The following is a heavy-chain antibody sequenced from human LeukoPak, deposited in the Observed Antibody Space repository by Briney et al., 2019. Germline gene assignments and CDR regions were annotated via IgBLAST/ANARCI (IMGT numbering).Heavy chain of an antibody. CDR1: GSTFSTYS. CDR2: INSYSTNI. Sequence: PGGSLRLSCAASGSTFSTYSMNWVRQAPGKGLEWVSSINSYSTNIYYADSVKGQFTISRDNAKNSLYLQMNSLRAEDTALYYCARGPYTDYWGQGTLVTVSS. V-gene: IGHV3-21*01. J-gene: IGHJ4*02. D-gene: IGHD2-2*02. CDR3: ARGPYTDY.